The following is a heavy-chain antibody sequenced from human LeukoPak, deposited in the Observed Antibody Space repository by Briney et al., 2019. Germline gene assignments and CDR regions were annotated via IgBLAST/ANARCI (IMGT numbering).Heavy chain of an antibody. V-gene: IGHV4-31*11. D-gene: IGHD3-10*01. CDR1: GGSFSGYY. CDR2: IYYSGST. Sequence: PSETLSLTCAVYGGSFSGYYWSWIRQHPGKGLEWIGYIYYSGSTYYNPSLKSRVTISVDTSKNQFSLKLSSVTAADTAVYYCASSMVRGVIRGWGQGTLVTVSS. CDR3: ASSMVRGVIRG. J-gene: IGHJ4*02.